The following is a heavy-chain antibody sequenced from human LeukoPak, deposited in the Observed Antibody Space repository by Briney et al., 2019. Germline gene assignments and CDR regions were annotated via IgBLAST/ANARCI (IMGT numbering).Heavy chain of an antibody. J-gene: IGHJ4*02. CDR3: SRAGLRLLDWLSPSSY. Sequence: GRSLRLSCAASGFTFSRYAMHWVRQAPGKGLEWVAVISYNGSDKYYADSVKGRFNISRDNFMNTLYLQMNSLRAEDTAVYYCSRAGLRLLDWLSPSSYWGQGTLVTVSS. CDR1: GFTFSRYA. CDR2: ISYNGSDK. V-gene: IGHV3-30*04. D-gene: IGHD3-9*01.